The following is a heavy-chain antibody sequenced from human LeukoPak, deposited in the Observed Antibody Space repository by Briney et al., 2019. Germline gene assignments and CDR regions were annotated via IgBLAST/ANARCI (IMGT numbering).Heavy chain of an antibody. J-gene: IGHJ4*02. D-gene: IGHD6-19*01. CDR2: FDPEDGET. Sequence: GASVKVSCKVSGYTLTELSMHWVRQAPGKGLEWMGGFDPEDGETIYAQKFQGRVTMTEDTSTDTAYMGLSSLRSEDTAVYYCASTTGYSSGHQGWYFDYWGQGTLVTVSS. CDR3: ASTTGYSSGHQGWYFDY. CDR1: GYTLTELS. V-gene: IGHV1-24*01.